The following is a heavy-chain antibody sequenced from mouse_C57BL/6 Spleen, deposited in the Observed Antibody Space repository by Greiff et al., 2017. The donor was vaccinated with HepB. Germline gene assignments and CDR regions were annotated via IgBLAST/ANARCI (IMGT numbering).Heavy chain of an antibody. V-gene: IGHV1-26*01. J-gene: IGHJ4*01. CDR1: GYTFTDYY. Sequence: VQLQQSGPELVKPGASVKISCKASGYTFTDYYMNWVKQSHGKSLEWIGDINPNNGGTSYNQKFKGKATLTVDKSSSTAYMELRSLTSEDSAVYYCARRDYYGSSSPMDYWGQGTSVTVSS. CDR3: ARRDYYGSSSPMDY. CDR2: INPNNGGT. D-gene: IGHD1-1*01.